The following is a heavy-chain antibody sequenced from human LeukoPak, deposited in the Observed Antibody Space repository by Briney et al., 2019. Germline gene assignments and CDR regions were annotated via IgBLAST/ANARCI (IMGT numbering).Heavy chain of an antibody. Sequence: PSETLSLTCTVSGGSINSYYWTWIRQPPGKALECIGHSSYSGDTNYNPSLKGRVTIAVNTSKNQSTLKLRSVNAADTAVYYCARAAPKYSSSSTYANWGQGTLVTASS. CDR1: GGSINSYY. CDR2: SSYSGDT. J-gene: IGHJ4*02. CDR3: ARAAPKYSSSSTYAN. V-gene: IGHV4-59*01. D-gene: IGHD6-6*01.